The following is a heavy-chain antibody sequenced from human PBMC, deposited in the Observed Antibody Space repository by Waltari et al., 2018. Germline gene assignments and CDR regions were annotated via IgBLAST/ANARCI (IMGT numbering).Heavy chain of an antibody. D-gene: IGHD3-3*01. CDR1: GGTFSSYT. Sequence: QVQLVQSGAEVKKPGSSVKVSCKASGGTFSSYTISWVRQAPGQGLEWMGRSIPILGIANYAQKVQGRVTITADKSTSTAYMELSSLRSEDTAVYYCARVRTSNFWSGQGTFDYWGQGTLVTVSS. CDR3: ARVRTSNFWSGQGTFDY. CDR2: SIPILGIA. J-gene: IGHJ4*02. V-gene: IGHV1-69*02.